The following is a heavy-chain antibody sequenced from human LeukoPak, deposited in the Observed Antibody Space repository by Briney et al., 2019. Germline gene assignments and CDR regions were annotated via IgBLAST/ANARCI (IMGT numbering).Heavy chain of an antibody. Sequence: PGGSLRLSCAASGFTVSSNYMSRVRQAPGKGLEWVSVIYSGGSTYYADSVKGRFTISRDNSKNTLYLQMNSLRAEDTAVYYCAKDPGPEDTATAPGAASSVGWGQGTLVTVSS. V-gene: IGHV3-66*01. CDR1: GFTVSSNY. CDR3: AKDPGPEDTATAPGAASSVG. CDR2: IYSGGST. J-gene: IGHJ4*02. D-gene: IGHD5-18*01.